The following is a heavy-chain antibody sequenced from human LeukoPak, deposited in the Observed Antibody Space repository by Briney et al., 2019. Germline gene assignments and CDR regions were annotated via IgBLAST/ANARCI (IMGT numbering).Heavy chain of an antibody. CDR1: GFTFSSYS. Sequence: GGSLRLSCAASGFTFSSYSMNWVRQAPGKGLEWVSYISSSSSTIYYADSVKGQFTISRDNAKNSLYLQMNSLRAEDTAVYYCARDGGGGPFDYWGQGTLVTVSS. CDR2: ISSSSSTI. D-gene: IGHD3-3*01. CDR3: ARDGGGGPFDY. V-gene: IGHV3-48*01. J-gene: IGHJ4*02.